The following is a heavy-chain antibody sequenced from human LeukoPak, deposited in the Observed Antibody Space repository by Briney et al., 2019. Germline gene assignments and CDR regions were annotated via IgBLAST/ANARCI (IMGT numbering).Heavy chain of an antibody. CDR1: GGSFSGYY. Sequence: SETLSLTCAVYGGSFSGYYWSWIRQPPGKGLEWIGEINHSGSTNYNPPLKSRVTISVDTSKNQFSLKLSSVTAADTAVYYCARGNIAAAGPYYYYYYYMDVWGKGTTVTVSS. V-gene: IGHV4-34*01. D-gene: IGHD6-13*01. J-gene: IGHJ6*03. CDR2: INHSGST. CDR3: ARGNIAAAGPYYYYYYYMDV.